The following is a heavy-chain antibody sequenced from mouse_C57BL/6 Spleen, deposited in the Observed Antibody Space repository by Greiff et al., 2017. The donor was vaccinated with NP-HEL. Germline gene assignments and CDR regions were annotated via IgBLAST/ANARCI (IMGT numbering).Heavy chain of an antibody. V-gene: IGHV1-26*01. CDR3: ARWGGQLRLPGYFDY. D-gene: IGHD3-2*02. CDR2: INPNNGGT. Sequence: EVQLQQSGPELVKPGASVKISCKASGYTFTDYYMNWVKQSHGKSLEWIGDINPNNGGTSYNQKFKGKATLTVDKSSSTAYMELRSLTSEDSAVYYCARWGGQLRLPGYFDYWGQGTTLTVSS. J-gene: IGHJ2*01. CDR1: GYTFTDYY.